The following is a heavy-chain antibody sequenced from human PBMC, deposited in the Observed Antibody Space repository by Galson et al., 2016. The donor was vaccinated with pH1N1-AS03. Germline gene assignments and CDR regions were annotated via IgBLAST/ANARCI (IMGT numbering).Heavy chain of an antibody. V-gene: IGHV3-30*04. J-gene: IGHJ4*02. CDR2: MSYDGSKR. D-gene: IGHD4-17*01. Sequence: SLRLSCAGSGFTFSSYNMHWVRQAPGKGLEWVAVMSYDGSKRFHADSVKGRFTVSRDNSKHTLFLQMNSLVADDTAVYFCASNGGDYSFDFWGQGTLVTVSS. CDR1: GFTFSSYN. CDR3: ASNGGDYSFDF.